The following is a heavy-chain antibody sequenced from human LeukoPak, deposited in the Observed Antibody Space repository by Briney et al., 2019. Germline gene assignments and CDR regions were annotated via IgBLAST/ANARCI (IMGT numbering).Heavy chain of an antibody. D-gene: IGHD6-19*01. CDR3: ARSVSGWYGTFDY. CDR1: GGSFSGYY. J-gene: IGHJ4*02. Sequence: PSETLSLTCAVYGGSFSGYYWSWIRQPPGKGLEWIGYIYYSGSTNYNPSLKSRVTISVDTSKNQFSLKLNSVTAADTAVYYCARSVSGWYGTFDYWGQGTLVTVSS. V-gene: IGHV4-59*01. CDR2: IYYSGST.